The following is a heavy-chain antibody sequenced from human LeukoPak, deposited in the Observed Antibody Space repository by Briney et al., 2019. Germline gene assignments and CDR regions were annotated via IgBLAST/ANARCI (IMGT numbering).Heavy chain of an antibody. CDR2: ISYDGSNK. Sequence: GGSLRLSCAASEFTFSSYAMHWVRQAPAKGLEWVAVISYDGSNKYYADSVKGRFTISRDNSKNTLYLQMNSLRAEDTAMYYCTRGARYGMDVWGQGTTVTVS. CDR1: EFTFSSYA. CDR3: TRGARYGMDV. J-gene: IGHJ6*02. V-gene: IGHV3-30-3*01.